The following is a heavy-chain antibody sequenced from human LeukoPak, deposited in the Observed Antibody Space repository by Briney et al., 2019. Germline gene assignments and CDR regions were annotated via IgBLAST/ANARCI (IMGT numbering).Heavy chain of an antibody. CDR2: ISAYNGNT. J-gene: IGHJ6*02. D-gene: IGHD3-10*01. V-gene: IGHV1-18*01. CDR3: ARVRYGSGSYIYYYGMDV. Sequence: ASVTVSCKASGYTFTSYGISWVRQAPGQGLEWMGWISAYNGNTNYAQKLQGRVTMTTDTSTSTAYMELRSLRSDDTAVYYCARVRYGSGSYIYYYGMDVWGQGTTVTVSS. CDR1: GYTFTSYG.